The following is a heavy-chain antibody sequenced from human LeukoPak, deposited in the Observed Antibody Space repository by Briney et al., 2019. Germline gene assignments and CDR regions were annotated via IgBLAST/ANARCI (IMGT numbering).Heavy chain of an antibody. CDR3: ARRLGTTEDFDY. D-gene: IGHD1-7*01. CDR2: IYPADSDT. Sequence: GQSLKISCQGLGYSFSSYWSAWVRQRPGKGREWMGIIYPADSDTKYSPSFQGQVTISADKSISTAYLQWSSLKASDTAMYYCARRLGTTEDFDYWGQGTLVTVSS. CDR1: GYSFSSYW. J-gene: IGHJ4*02. V-gene: IGHV5-51*01.